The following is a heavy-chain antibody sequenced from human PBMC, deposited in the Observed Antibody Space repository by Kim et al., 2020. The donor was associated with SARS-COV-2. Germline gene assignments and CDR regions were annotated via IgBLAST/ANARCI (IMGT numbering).Heavy chain of an antibody. V-gene: IGHV1-3*01. Sequence: ASVKVSCKASGYTFTSYAMHWVRQAPGQRLEWMGWINAGNGNTKYSQKFQGRVTITRDTSASTAYMELSSLRSEDTAVYYCARGAGITMVRGVYPPLGYWGQGTLVTVSS. CDR3: ARGAGITMVRGVYPPLGY. J-gene: IGHJ4*02. D-gene: IGHD3-10*01. CDR2: INAGNGNT. CDR1: GYTFTSYA.